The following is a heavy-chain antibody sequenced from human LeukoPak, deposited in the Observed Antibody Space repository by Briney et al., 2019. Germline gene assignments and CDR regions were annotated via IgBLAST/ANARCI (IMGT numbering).Heavy chain of an antibody. CDR1: GYTFTGYY. CDR3: ASSGGRIAAYFDY. D-gene: IGHD6-13*01. J-gene: IGHJ4*02. CDR2: IIPIFGTA. V-gene: IGHV1-69*06. Sequence: SVKVSCKASGYTFTGYYMHWVRQAPGQGLEWMGGIIPIFGTANYAQKFQGRVTITADKSTSAAYMELSSLRSEDTAVYYCASSGGRIAAYFDYWGQGTLVTVSS.